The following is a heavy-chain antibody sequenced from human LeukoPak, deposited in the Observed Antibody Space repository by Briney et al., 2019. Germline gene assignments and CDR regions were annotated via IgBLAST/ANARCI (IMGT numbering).Heavy chain of an antibody. Sequence: GGSLRLSCAASGFTFSSYAMSWVRQAPGKGLEWLSDISGSGGSPYYADSVKGRFTISRDNSKNTLYLQMNSLRAEDTAVYYCAKPHYHYDTRRYSAGDHWGQGTLVTVSS. CDR3: AKPHYHYDTRRYSAGDH. CDR1: GFTFSSYA. CDR2: ISGSGGSP. J-gene: IGHJ4*02. D-gene: IGHD3-22*01. V-gene: IGHV3-23*01.